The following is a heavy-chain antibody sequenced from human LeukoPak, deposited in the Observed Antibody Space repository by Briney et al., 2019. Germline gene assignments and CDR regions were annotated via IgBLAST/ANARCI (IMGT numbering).Heavy chain of an antibody. CDR2: ISSTSSTI. Sequence: GGSLRLSCAASGFTFSSYEMSWVRQAPGKGLEWVSYISSTSSTIHYADSVKGRFTISRDNAKNSLYLQMNSLRDEDTAVYYCARGLKYEDWGQGTLVTVSS. D-gene: IGHD2-2*01. CDR1: GFTFSSYE. V-gene: IGHV3-48*02. J-gene: IGHJ4*02. CDR3: ARGLKYED.